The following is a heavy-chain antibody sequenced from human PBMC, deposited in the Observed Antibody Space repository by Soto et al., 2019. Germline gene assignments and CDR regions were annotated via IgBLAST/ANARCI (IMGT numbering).Heavy chain of an antibody. V-gene: IGHV3-23*01. J-gene: IGHJ4*02. CDR3: AKDLLHTYYYDSSGYIDY. D-gene: IGHD3-22*01. CDR2: ISGSGVTT. Sequence: EVQLLESGGGLVQPGGSLRLSCAAAGFTFRSYAMNWVRQAPGKGLEWVSRISGSGVTTYYANSVKGRFTISRDNSNNKLSLQMNSLRAEDTAVYYCAKDLLHTYYYDSSGYIDYWGQGTLVTVSS. CDR1: GFTFRSYA.